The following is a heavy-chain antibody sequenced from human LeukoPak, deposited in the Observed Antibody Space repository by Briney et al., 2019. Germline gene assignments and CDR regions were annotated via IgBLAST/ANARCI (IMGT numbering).Heavy chain of an antibody. CDR3: ARVDKAMSAFDP. J-gene: IGHJ5*02. D-gene: IGHD5-18*01. CDR2: INPSGTT. Sequence: SQTLSLTCAVHGGYFSNYYWQWIHQPPRKELKWIGQINPSGTTNYTPSLKSRVTMSVDTSKKQVSLKLSSVTDADTAVYYCARVDKAMSAFDPWGQGTLVTVSS. CDR1: GGYFSNYY. V-gene: IGHV4-34*01.